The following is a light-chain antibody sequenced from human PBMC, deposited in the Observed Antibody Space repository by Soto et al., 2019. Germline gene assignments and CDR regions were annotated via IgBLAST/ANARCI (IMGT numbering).Light chain of an antibody. CDR3: MQASQFPFT. V-gene: IGKV2-24*01. CDR1: QSFLHREGNTT. Sequence: DFVLTKTPLPSAVTLGQPASSSSSPGQSFLHREGNTTLSWLHQRPGHPPRLLIYKISKRFSGVPDRFSGSGAGTDFTLRISRVEAEDVGVYYCMQASQFPFTFGPGTKVDLK. J-gene: IGKJ3*01. CDR2: KIS.